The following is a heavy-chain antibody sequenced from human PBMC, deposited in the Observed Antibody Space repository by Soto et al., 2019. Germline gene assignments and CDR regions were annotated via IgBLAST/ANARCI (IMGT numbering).Heavy chain of an antibody. CDR2: IYYSGRT. D-gene: IGHD1-20*01. CDR3: ARDIGYNWNRDNWFDP. J-gene: IGHJ5*02. Sequence: QVQLQESGPGLVKPSQTLSLTCTVSGGSISSGGYYWSWIRQHPGKGLEWIGYIYYSGRTYYNPSLKSRVTISVDTSKNQFSPKLSSVTAADTAVYYCARDIGYNWNRDNWFDPWGQGTLVTVSS. CDR1: GGSISSGGYY. V-gene: IGHV4-31*03.